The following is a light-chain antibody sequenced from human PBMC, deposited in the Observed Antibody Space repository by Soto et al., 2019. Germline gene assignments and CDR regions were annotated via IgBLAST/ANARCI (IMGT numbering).Light chain of an antibody. Sequence: DIQMTQSPSSLSASVGDRVTITCRASQGVSYWLAWYQQQPGKAPKSLLYAASNLQSGVPLRFSGSGSGTDFTLTISSLQPEDFATYYCQQYNSYPLTFGGGTKVDIK. CDR1: QGVSYW. CDR2: AAS. V-gene: IGKV1D-16*01. CDR3: QQYNSYPLT. J-gene: IGKJ4*01.